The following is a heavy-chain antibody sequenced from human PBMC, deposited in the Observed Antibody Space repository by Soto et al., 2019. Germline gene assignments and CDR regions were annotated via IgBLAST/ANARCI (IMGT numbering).Heavy chain of an antibody. CDR2: LYYSGST. D-gene: IGHD1-26*01. Sequence: QVQLQESGPGLVKPSQTLSLTCTVSGGSISSGGYYWSWIRQHPGKGLEWIGYLYYSGSTYYNPALTSRVPISVDTSKNQCSLKLSSVTAADTAGYYCASGTEVSPSWDVWGQGTTVTVSS. J-gene: IGHJ6*02. CDR1: GGSISSGGYY. V-gene: IGHV4-31*03. CDR3: ASGTEVSPSWDV.